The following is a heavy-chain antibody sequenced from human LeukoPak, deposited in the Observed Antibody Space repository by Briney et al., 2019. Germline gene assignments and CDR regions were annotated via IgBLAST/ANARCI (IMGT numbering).Heavy chain of an antibody. J-gene: IGHJ6*04. V-gene: IGHV1-2*02. CDR1: GYTFTGYY. CDR2: INPNSGGT. D-gene: IGHD6-25*01. Sequence: GASVKVSCKASGYTFTGYYMHSVRQAPGQGLEWMGWINPNSGGTNYAQKFQGRVTMTRETSISTAYMELSRLRSDDTAVYYCARDAPGSAEMDVWGKGTTVTVSS. CDR3: ARDAPGSAEMDV.